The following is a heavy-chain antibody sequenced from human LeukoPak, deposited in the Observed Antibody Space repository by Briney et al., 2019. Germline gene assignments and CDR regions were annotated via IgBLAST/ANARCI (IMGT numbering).Heavy chain of an antibody. CDR2: ISGDGDST. CDR3: AKDYVSTPAPHALNI. CDR1: GFTFDDYA. Sequence: GGSLRLSCAASGFTFDDYAMHWVRQAPGKGLEWVSLISGDGDSTNYADSVKGRFIISRDNSKNSLYLQMNSLRTEDTALYYCAKDYVSTPAPHALNIWGQGTMVTVSS. D-gene: IGHD3-16*01. J-gene: IGHJ3*02. V-gene: IGHV3-43*02.